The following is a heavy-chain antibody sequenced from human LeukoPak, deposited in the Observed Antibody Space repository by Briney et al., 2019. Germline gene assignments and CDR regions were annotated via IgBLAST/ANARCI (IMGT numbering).Heavy chain of an antibody. V-gene: IGHV3-9*01. D-gene: IGHD6-19*01. J-gene: IGHJ4*02. Sequence: LSLTCAVSGASITSGDYCWSWIRQHPGKGLEWVSGISWNSGSIGYADSVKGRFTISRDNAKNSLYLQMNSLRAEDTALYYCAKADGHYSSGWPRDWGQGTLVTVSS. CDR1: GASITSGDYC. CDR3: AKADGHYSSGWPRD. CDR2: ISWNSGSI.